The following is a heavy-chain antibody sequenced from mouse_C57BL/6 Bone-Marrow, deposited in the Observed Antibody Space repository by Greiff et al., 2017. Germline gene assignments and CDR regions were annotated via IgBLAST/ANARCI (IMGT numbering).Heavy chain of an antibody. V-gene: IGHV5-17*01. Sequence: EVKLMESGGGLVKPGGSLKLSCAASGFTFSDYGMHWVRQAPEKGLEWVAYISSGSSTIYYADTVKGRFTISRDNAKNTLFLQMTSLRSEDTAMYYCASDFTTVVATRNYYAMDYWGQGTSVTVSS. CDR2: ISSGSSTI. J-gene: IGHJ4*01. D-gene: IGHD1-1*01. CDR1: GFTFSDYG. CDR3: ASDFTTVVATRNYYAMDY.